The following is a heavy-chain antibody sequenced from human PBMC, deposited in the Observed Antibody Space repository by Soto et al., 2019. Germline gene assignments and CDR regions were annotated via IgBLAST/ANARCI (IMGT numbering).Heavy chain of an antibody. V-gene: IGHV3-23*01. D-gene: IGHD6-13*01. J-gene: IGHJ4*02. Sequence: EVQLLESGGGLVQPGGSLRLSCAASGFTFSSYAMSWVRQAPGKGLEWVSAISGSGASTYYADSVKGRFTISRDNTKNTQYLQMNSLSAEDTAVYYCAQGHSSSWYEIDYWGQGTLVTVSS. CDR1: GFTFSSYA. CDR3: AQGHSSSWYEIDY. CDR2: ISGSGAST.